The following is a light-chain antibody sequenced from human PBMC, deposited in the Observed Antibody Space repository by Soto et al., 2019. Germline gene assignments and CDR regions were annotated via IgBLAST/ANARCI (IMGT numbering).Light chain of an antibody. J-gene: IGLJ2*01. CDR1: SSNIGNNY. CDR3: AAWDNSLSAVV. CDR2: DNN. V-gene: IGLV1-51*01. Sequence: QSVLTQPPSXXXXXXXXXXXSCSGSSSNIGNNYVSWYQQLPGTAPKLLIYDNNKRPSGIPDRFSGSKSGTSATLGITGLQTGDEADYYCAAWDNSLSAVVFGGGTKVTVL.